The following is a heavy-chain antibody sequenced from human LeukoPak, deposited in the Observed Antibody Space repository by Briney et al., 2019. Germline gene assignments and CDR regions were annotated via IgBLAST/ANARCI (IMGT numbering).Heavy chain of an antibody. V-gene: IGHV4-34*01. CDR2: INPRGST. J-gene: IGHJ6*04. Sequence: PSETLSLTCGVSGGSFSSHYWTWIRQPPGKGREWIGEINPRGSTNKNPSLESRVTVSADTSRNQLSLSLTSVPAADSALYFCARGLRQGSAWSWGPKEKSYQYMDVWGTGTTVIVSS. CDR3: ARGLRQGSAWSWGPKEKSYQYMDV. D-gene: IGHD6-19*01. CDR1: GGSFSSHY.